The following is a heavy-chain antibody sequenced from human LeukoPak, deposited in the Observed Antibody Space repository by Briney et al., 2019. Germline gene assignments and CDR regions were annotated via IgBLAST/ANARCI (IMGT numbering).Heavy chain of an antibody. D-gene: IGHD3-16*01. V-gene: IGHV3-23*01. J-gene: IGHJ4*02. CDR2: IGCSEGNT. Sequence: GALRLFCGASGFTFSNYSINWGRQAPGEGLEGGSTIGCSEGNTYYGDCVKGRFPIARDNSKNPLSLQMNSLRAEDTAVYYCAKSPSFRFGDFASSIPQYWGQGTLVTVSS. CDR1: GFTFSNYS. CDR3: AKSPSFRFGDFASSIPQY.